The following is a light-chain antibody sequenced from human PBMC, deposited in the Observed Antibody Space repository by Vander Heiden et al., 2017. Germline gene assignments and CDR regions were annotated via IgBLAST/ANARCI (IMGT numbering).Light chain of an antibody. V-gene: IGLV2-14*03. Sequence: QSALPQPASVSGSPGQSITISCAGTSSDVGGYNYVSWYQQHAGKAPNLMIYDVSNRPSGVSNRFSGSKSGNTASLTIAGLQAEDEADYYCSSLTTTTSVVVGEGTKLTVL. J-gene: IGLJ2*01. CDR3: SSLTTTTSVV. CDR1: SSDVGGYNY. CDR2: DVS.